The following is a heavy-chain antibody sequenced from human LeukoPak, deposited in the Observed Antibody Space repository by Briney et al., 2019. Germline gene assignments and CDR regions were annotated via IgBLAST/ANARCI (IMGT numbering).Heavy chain of an antibody. J-gene: IGHJ3*02. D-gene: IGHD2-8*01. CDR2: IKQDGSEK. V-gene: IGHV3-7*01. CDR3: ARGGVMYAFDI. Sequence: GGSLRLSCAASGFTFSNAWMSWVRQAPGKGLEWVANIKQDGSEKYYVDSVKGRFTISRDNGKNSLYLQMNSLRAEDTAVYYCARGGVMYAFDIWGQGTMVTVSS. CDR1: GFTFSNAW.